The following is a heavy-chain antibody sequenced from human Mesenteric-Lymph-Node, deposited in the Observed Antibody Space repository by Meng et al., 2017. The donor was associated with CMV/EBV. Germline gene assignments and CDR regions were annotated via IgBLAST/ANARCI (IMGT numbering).Heavy chain of an antibody. D-gene: IGHD4-11*01. CDR1: GFTFSSLW. Sequence: GESLKISCAASGFTFSSLWMTWVRQAPGKGLEWVANINQDESQKNYLDSVKGRFTISRDNAKNSLFLQMNSLRVDDTAVYYCARDPTYSPIYYYYGMDVWGQGTTVTVSS. V-gene: IGHV3-7*01. J-gene: IGHJ6*02. CDR2: INQDESQK. CDR3: ARDPTYSPIYYYYGMDV.